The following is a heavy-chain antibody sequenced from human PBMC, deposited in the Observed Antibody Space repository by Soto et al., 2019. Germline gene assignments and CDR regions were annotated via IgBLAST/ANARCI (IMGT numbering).Heavy chain of an antibody. CDR3: ARAMFYSSSSRYYYYGMDV. Sequence: SETLSLTCAVSGGSISSGGYSWSWIRQPPGKGLEWIGYIYHSGSTYDNPSLKSRVTISVDRSKNQFSLKLSSVTAADTAVYYCARAMFYSSSSRYYYYGMDVWGQGTTVTVSS. J-gene: IGHJ6*02. CDR1: GGSISSGGYS. V-gene: IGHV4-30-2*01. CDR2: IYHSGST. D-gene: IGHD6-6*01.